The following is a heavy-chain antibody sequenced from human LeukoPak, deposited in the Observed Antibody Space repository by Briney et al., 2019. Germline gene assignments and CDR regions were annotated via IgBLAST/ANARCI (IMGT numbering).Heavy chain of an antibody. CDR3: ARTFGELAWAFDL. J-gene: IGHJ2*01. D-gene: IGHD3-10*01. V-gene: IGHV1-8*01. Sequence: ASVKVSCKASGYTFANYDINWVRQATGQGLEWMGWMNPNSGNTGYAQKFQGRVTMTRNTSISTAYMELSSLRSEDTAVYYCARTFGELAWAFDLWGRGTLVTVSS. CDR2: MNPNSGNT. CDR1: GYTFANYD.